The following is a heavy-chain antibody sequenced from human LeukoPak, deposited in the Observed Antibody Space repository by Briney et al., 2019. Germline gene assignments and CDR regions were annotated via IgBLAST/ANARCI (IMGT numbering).Heavy chain of an antibody. Sequence: GGSLRLSCAASGFTFSSYWMSWVRQAPGKGLEWVANIKQDGSEKYYVDSVKGRFTISRDNAKNSLYLQMNSLRAEDTAVYYCARDSLAAAASFDYWGQGTLVTVSS. CDR1: GFTFSSYW. CDR2: IKQDGSEK. J-gene: IGHJ4*02. V-gene: IGHV3-7*01. CDR3: ARDSLAAAASFDY. D-gene: IGHD6-13*01.